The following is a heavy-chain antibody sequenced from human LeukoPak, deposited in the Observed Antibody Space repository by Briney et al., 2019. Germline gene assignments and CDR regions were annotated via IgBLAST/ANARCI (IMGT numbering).Heavy chain of an antibody. D-gene: IGHD5-18*01. V-gene: IGHV4-59*08. Sequence: PSETLSLTCTVSGGSISSSYWSWILQPPGKGLEWIGYIYYSGSTNYNPSLKSRVTISVDTSKNQFSLKLSSVTAADTAVYYCAGLQLNWFDPWGQGTLVTVSS. CDR3: AGLQLNWFDP. CDR1: GGSISSSY. J-gene: IGHJ5*02. CDR2: IYYSGST.